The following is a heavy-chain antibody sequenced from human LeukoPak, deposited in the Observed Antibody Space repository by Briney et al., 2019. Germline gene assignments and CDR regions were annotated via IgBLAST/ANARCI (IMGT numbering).Heavy chain of an antibody. D-gene: IGHD2-15*01. CDR2: IYYSGST. CDR3: ARVAAKTVDY. V-gene: IGHV4-39*07. CDR1: GGSIGRSSYY. Sequence: SETLSLTCTVSGGSIGRSSYYWSWIRQPPGKGLEWIGNIYYSGSTNYSPSLKSRVTISIDMSKNQFSLKLSSVTAADTAVYYCARVAAKTVDYWGQGTLVTVSS. J-gene: IGHJ4*02.